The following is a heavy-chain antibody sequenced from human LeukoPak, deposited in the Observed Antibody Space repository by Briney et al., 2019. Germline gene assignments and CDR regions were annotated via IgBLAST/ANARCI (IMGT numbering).Heavy chain of an antibody. Sequence: PGGSLGLSCAASGFTVSSNYMSWVRQAPGKGLEWVSVIYSGGSTYYADSVKGRFTISRDNSKNTLYLQMNSLRAEDTAVYYCARAYYDSSGYHDYWGQGTLVTVSS. CDR1: GFTVSSNY. CDR2: IYSGGST. CDR3: ARAYYDSSGYHDY. D-gene: IGHD3-22*01. V-gene: IGHV3-53*01. J-gene: IGHJ4*02.